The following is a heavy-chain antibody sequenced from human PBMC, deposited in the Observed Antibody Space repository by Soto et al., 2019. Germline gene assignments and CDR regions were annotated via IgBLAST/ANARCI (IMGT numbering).Heavy chain of an antibody. Sequence: GGSLRLSCAASGFTFSSYGMHWVRQAPGKGLGWVAVISYDGSNKYYADSVKGRFTISRDNSKNTLYLQMNSLRAEDTAVYYCAKDQWGYCSSTSCYTFDYWGQGTLVTVSS. CDR1: GFTFSSYG. CDR3: AKDQWGYCSSTSCYTFDY. D-gene: IGHD2-2*01. J-gene: IGHJ4*02. CDR2: ISYDGSNK. V-gene: IGHV3-30*18.